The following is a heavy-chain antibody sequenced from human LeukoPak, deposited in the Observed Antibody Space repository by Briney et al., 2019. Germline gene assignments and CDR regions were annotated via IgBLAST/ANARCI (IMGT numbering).Heavy chain of an antibody. CDR3: AKERSYGSGSYCDY. CDR2: ISGSAGST. Sequence: GGSLRLSCAASGFTFSSYAMSWVRQAPGKGLEWVSAISGSAGSTYYADSVKGRFTISRDNSKNTLYLQMNSLRAEDTAVYYCAKERSYGSGSYCDYWGQGTLVTVSS. CDR1: GFTFSSYA. V-gene: IGHV3-23*01. J-gene: IGHJ4*02. D-gene: IGHD3-10*01.